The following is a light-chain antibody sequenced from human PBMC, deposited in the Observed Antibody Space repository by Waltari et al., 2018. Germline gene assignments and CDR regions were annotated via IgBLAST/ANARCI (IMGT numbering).Light chain of an antibody. CDR3: QQYNSWPLT. V-gene: IGKV3-15*01. Sequence: EIVMTQSPATLSVSPGERATLSCRASQSVSRNLAWSQQKPGQAPRLLIYGASTRATGIPARFSGSGSGTEFTLTISSLQSEDFAVYYCQQYNSWPLTFGGGTKVEIK. CDR2: GAS. CDR1: QSVSRN. J-gene: IGKJ4*01.